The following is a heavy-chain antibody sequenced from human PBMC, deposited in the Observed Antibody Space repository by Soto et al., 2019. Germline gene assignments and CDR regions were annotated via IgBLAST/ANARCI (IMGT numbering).Heavy chain of an antibody. V-gene: IGHV3-30-3*01. CDR2: ISYDGSNK. CDR1: GFTFSSYA. CDR3: AKSFTFGGVIVDAFDI. Sequence: GGSLRLSCAASGFTFSSYAMHWVRQAPGKGLEWVAVISYDGSNKYYADSVKGRFTISRDNSKNTLYLQMNSLRAEDTAVYYCAKSFTFGGVIVDAFDIWGQGTMVTVSS. D-gene: IGHD3-16*02. J-gene: IGHJ3*02.